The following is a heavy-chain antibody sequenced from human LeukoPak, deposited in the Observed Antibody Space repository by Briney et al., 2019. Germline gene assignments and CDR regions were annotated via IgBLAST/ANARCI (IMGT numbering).Heavy chain of an antibody. D-gene: IGHD2-15*01. V-gene: IGHV1-8*01. Sequence: ASVKVSCKASGYTFTSYDINWVRQATGQGLEWMGWMNPNSGNTGYAQKFQGRVTMTRNTSISTAYMELSSLRSEDTAVYYCARGAGYCSGGSCYYTTVYNWFDPWGQGTLVTVSS. CDR3: ARGAGYCSGGSCYYTTVYNWFDP. J-gene: IGHJ5*02. CDR1: GYTFTSYD. CDR2: MNPNSGNT.